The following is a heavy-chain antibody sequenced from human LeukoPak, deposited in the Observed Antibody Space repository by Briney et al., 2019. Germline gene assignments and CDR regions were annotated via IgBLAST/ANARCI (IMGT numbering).Heavy chain of an antibody. V-gene: IGHV4-59*01. CDR1: GGSISSYY. CDR3: ARTFRYYDILTGYYIDYMDV. CDR2: IYYSGST. D-gene: IGHD3-9*01. J-gene: IGHJ6*03. Sequence: SETLSLTCTVSGGSISSYYWSWIRQPPGKGLEWIGYIYYSGSTNYNPSLKSRVTISVDTSKNQFSLKLSSVTAADTAVYYCARTFRYYDILTGYYIDYMDVWGKGTTVTVSS.